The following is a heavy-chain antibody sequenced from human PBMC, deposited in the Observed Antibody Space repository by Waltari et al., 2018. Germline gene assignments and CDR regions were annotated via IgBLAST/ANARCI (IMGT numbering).Heavy chain of an antibody. CDR1: GGSISSGSYY. CDR2: SYTSGST. V-gene: IGHV4-61*02. J-gene: IGHJ4*02. Sequence: QVQLQESGPGLVKPSQTLSLTCTVSGGSISSGSYYWSWIRQPAGKGLEWIGRSYTSGSTNYTPSLKSRVTISVDTSKNQFSLKLSSVTAADTAVYYCAREYGSGRCFDYWGQGTLVTVSS. D-gene: IGHD3-10*01. CDR3: AREYGSGRCFDY.